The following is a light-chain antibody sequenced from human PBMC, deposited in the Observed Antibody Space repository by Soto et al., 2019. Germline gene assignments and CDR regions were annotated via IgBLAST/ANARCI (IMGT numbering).Light chain of an antibody. CDR3: LQDHDASWT. CDR2: AAS. V-gene: IGKV2-28*01. Sequence: DIVMSQTPLSLPVTPGEPSSISCRSSQSLLHSNGNIYLRWYQQRPGKAPKLLIYAASNVHSGVPPRFRGSRSGTEFTLTISNLQPEDFASYYCLQDHDASWTFGQGTKVDNK. CDR1: QSLLHSNGNIY. J-gene: IGKJ1*01.